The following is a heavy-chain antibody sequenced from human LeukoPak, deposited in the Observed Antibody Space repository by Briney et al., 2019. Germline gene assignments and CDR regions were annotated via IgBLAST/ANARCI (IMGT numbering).Heavy chain of an antibody. D-gene: IGHD6-13*01. CDR3: ARRYSSSPLLNYYYYYYMDV. CDR1: GYTFTSYD. V-gene: IGHV1-8*01. Sequence: ASVKVSCKASGYTFTSYDINWVRQATGQGLEWMGWMNPNSGNTGYAQKFQGRVTMTRNTSISTAYMELSSLRSEDTAVYYCARRYSSSPLLNYYYYYYMDVWGKGTTVTISS. J-gene: IGHJ6*03. CDR2: MNPNSGNT.